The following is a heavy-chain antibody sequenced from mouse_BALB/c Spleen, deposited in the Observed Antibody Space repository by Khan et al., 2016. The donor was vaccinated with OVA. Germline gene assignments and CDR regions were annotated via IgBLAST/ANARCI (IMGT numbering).Heavy chain of an antibody. CDR2: IDPSTGYI. D-gene: IGHD2-1*01. J-gene: IGHJ3*01. V-gene: IGHV1-7*01. CDR1: GYTFTTYW. Sequence: QVQLKESGAELAKPGASVKMSCKASGYTFTTYWMHWVKKRPGQGLEWIGYIDPSTGYIEYNQKFKDKATLTHDKSSTTAYMQRSSLTSKDSAAYYCARRGLYGIFVYWGQGTLVTVSA. CDR3: ARRGLYGIFVY.